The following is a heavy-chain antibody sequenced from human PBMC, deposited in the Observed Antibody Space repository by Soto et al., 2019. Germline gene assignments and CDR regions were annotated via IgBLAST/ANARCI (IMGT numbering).Heavy chain of an antibody. CDR1: GFPFNKYG. Sequence: QVRLLESGGGVVQPGTSLRVSCAASGFPFNKYGMHWVRQAPGKGLEWVAAIWYDGSNTYYGESVKGRCTISRDNSRNTLNLKLENGKVDNTAVYFWGKGRMAVVAGPLDVWGPGTNVPSPQ. CDR2: IWYDGSNT. D-gene: IGHD2-21*01. J-gene: IGHJ3*01. CDR3: GKGRMAVVAGPLDV. V-gene: IGHV3-33*03.